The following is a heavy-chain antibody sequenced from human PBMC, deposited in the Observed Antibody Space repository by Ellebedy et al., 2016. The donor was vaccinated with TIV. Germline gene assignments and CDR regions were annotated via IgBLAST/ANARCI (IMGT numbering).Heavy chain of an antibody. CDR1: GFTFSTYW. CDR3: ARWYDDSWTGYYT. J-gene: IGHJ5*02. V-gene: IGHV3-7*02. D-gene: IGHD3-3*01. CDR2: IKYDGSEK. Sequence: GESLKISCAASGFTFSTYWKSWVRQAPGKGLEWVANIKYDGSEKYYGYSVKGRFTISRDNAKKSLYLQMDSLRAEDTAVYYCARWYDDSWTGYYTWGQGTLVTVSS.